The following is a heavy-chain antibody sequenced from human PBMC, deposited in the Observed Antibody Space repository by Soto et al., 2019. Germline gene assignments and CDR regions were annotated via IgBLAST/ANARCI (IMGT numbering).Heavy chain of an antibody. CDR1: GDSINSGDYY. D-gene: IGHD3-10*01. CDR2: SFYSGIT. V-gene: IGHV4-30-4*01. J-gene: IGHJ6*02. Sequence: QVQLQESGPRLVKPLQTLSLTCTVSGDSINSGDYYWSWIRQPPGRGLEWVGYSFYSGITDYNPSLKSRMPISMDTSKNQFSLRLNSGTAADTAVYFCARWSGVGVAGMDVWGQGTTVSVSS. CDR3: ARWSGVGVAGMDV.